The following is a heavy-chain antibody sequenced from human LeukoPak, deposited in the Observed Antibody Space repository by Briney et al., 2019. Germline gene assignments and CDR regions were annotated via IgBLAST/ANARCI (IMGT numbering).Heavy chain of an antibody. CDR3: ARDFVGASDY. Sequence: GASVKVSCKASGYTFTNYYVHWIRQAPGQGLEWMAVFNPSGGGTTYAQKFQGRVTLTGDTSTSTVYMELRNLKSEDTAVYYCARDFVGASDYWGQGTLVTVSS. CDR2: FNPSGGGT. J-gene: IGHJ4*02. V-gene: IGHV1-46*01. D-gene: IGHD1-26*01. CDR1: GYTFTNYY.